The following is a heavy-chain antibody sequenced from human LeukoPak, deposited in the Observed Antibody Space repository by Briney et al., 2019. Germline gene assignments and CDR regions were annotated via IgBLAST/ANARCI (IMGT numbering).Heavy chain of an antibody. Sequence: SETLSLTCAVYGESFSGYYWSWIRQPPGKGLEWIGEINHSGSTNYNPSLKSRVTISVDTSKNQFSLKLSSVTAADTAVYYCARGPRAFLHPYYYDSSGYSIWGQGTMVTVSS. CDR3: ARGPRAFLHPYYYDSSGYSI. CDR1: GESFSGYY. V-gene: IGHV4-34*01. J-gene: IGHJ3*02. CDR2: INHSGST. D-gene: IGHD3-22*01.